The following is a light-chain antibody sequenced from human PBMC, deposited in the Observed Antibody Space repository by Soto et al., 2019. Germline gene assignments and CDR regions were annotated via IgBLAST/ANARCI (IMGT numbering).Light chain of an antibody. CDR3: QHYGDSSAWT. Sequence: EIVMTHSPATLSVSPCERATLSFRASQSVSSNLAWYQQKPGQAPRLLIYGASSRATGIPDRFSGSGSGTDFTLTISRLEPEDFAVYYCQHYGDSSAWTFGQGTKV. CDR2: GAS. CDR1: QSVSSN. V-gene: IGKV3-20*01. J-gene: IGKJ1*01.